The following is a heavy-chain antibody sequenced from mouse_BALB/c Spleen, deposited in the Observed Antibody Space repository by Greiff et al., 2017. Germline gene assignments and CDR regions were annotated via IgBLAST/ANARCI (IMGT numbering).Heavy chain of an antibody. Sequence: VQLQQSGAELVRPGALVKLSCKASGFNINDYYMHWVKQRPEQGLEWIGWIDPENGNTRYDPKFQGKATITADKSSNTAYLQLSSLTSEDTAVYYCASSITAATYYAMDYWGQGTSVTVSS. D-gene: IGHD1-2*01. CDR1: GFNINDYY. J-gene: IGHJ4*01. CDR2: IDPENGNT. CDR3: ASSITAATYYAMDY. V-gene: IGHV14-1*02.